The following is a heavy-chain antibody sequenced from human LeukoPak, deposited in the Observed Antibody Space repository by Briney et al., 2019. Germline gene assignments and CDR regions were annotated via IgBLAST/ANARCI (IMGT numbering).Heavy chain of an antibody. CDR3: ARCDWNYGCAFDI. CDR2: IYYSGST. V-gene: IGHV4-59*08. Sequence: PSETLSLTCTVSGGSISSYYWSWIRQPPGKGLEWIGYIYYSGSTNYNPSLKSRVTISVDTSQNQFSLKLSSVTAADTAVYYCARCDWNYGCAFDIWGQGTMVTVSS. J-gene: IGHJ3*02. D-gene: IGHD1-7*01. CDR1: GGSISSYY.